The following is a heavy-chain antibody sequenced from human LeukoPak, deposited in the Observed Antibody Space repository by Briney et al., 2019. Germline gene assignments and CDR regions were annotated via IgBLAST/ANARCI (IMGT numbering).Heavy chain of an antibody. J-gene: IGHJ3*02. CDR1: GYTLTELS. CDR2: FDPEDGET. D-gene: IGHD3-10*01. CDR3: ARAYPRSRYPLRPRDAFDI. V-gene: IGHV1-24*01. Sequence: ASVKVSCKVSGYTLTELSMHWVRQAPGKGLEWMGGFDPEDGETIYAQKFQGRVTMTEDTSTDTAYMELSSLRSEDTAVYYCARAYPRSRYPLRPRDAFDIWGQGTMVTVSS.